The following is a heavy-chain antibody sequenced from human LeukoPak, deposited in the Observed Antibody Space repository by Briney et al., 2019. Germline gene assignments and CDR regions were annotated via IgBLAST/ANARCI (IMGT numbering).Heavy chain of an antibody. Sequence: QPGGSLRLSCAASGFTFSTYGMSWVRQSPGKGLEWVSAISGSATGGITNYADSVRGRFTISRDDYKNTLYLQMNSLRAEDTAVYYCARVPRGVVTAYFDYWGQGTLVTVSS. CDR2: ISGSATGGIT. J-gene: IGHJ4*02. V-gene: IGHV3-23*01. CDR3: ARVPRGVVTAYFDY. D-gene: IGHD2-21*02. CDR1: GFTFSTYG.